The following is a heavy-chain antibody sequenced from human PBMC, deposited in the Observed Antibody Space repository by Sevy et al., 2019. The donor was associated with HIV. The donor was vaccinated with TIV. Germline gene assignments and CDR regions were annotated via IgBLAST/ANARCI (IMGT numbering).Heavy chain of an antibody. CDR3: ASGALYDSSGYYYVSAFDI. CDR2: IWYDGSNK. CDR1: GFTFSSYG. V-gene: IGHV3-33*01. Sequence: GGSLRLSCAASGFTFSSYGMHWVRQAPGKGLEWVAVIWYDGSNKYYADSVKGRFTISRDNSKNTLYLQMNSLRAEETDVYYCASGALYDSSGYYYVSAFDIWGQGKMVTVSS. J-gene: IGHJ3*02. D-gene: IGHD3-22*01.